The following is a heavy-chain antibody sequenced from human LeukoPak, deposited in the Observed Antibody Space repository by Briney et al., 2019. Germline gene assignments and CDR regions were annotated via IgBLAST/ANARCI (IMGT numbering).Heavy chain of an antibody. CDR1: GFTFSSYS. J-gene: IGHJ4*02. Sequence: GGSLRLSCAASGFTFSSYSMNWVRQAPGKGLEWVSYISSSSSTIYYADSVKGRFTISRDNAKNSLYLQMNSLRAEDTAVYYCARGGATDYWGQGTLVTVSS. CDR2: ISSSSSTI. V-gene: IGHV3-48*04. D-gene: IGHD1-26*01. CDR3: ARGGATDY.